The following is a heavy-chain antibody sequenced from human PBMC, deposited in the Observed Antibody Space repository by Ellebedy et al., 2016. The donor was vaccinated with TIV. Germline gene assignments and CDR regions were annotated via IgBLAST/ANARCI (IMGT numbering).Heavy chain of an antibody. V-gene: IGHV4-39*07. D-gene: IGHD3-10*01. CDR3: ARVLTAGEWFGELLAGWFDP. CDR2: IYYSGST. J-gene: IGHJ5*02. Sequence: SETLSLTCTVSGGSISSSSYYWGWIRQPPGKGLEWIGSIYYSGSTYYNPSLKSRVTISVDTSKNQFSLKLSSVTAADTAVYYCARVLTAGEWFGELLAGWFDPWGQGTLVTVSS. CDR1: GGSISSSSYY.